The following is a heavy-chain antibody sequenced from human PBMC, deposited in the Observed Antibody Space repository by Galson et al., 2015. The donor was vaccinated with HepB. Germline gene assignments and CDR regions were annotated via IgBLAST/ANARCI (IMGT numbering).Heavy chain of an antibody. CDR3: ARERDFWFDP. V-gene: IGHV1-18*01. Sequence: SVKVSCKASGHTFTSYAMHWVRQAPGQGLEWMGWISAYNGNTNYAQRLQGRVTMTTDTSTSTAYMELRSLRSDDTAVYYCARERDFWFDPWGQGTLVTVSS. CDR2: ISAYNGNT. J-gene: IGHJ5*02. CDR1: GHTFTSYA.